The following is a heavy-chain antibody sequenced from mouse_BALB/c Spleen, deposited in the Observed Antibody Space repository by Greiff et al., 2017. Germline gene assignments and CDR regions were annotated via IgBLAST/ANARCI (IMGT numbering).Heavy chain of an antibody. V-gene: IGHV1-54*01. D-gene: IGHD2-2*01. CDR3: ARAGSDYFDY. J-gene: IGHJ2*01. Sequence: QVQLQQSGAELVRPGTSVKVSCTASGYAFTNYLIEWVKQRPGKGLEWIGVINPGSGGTNYNEKFKGKATLTADKSSSTDYMQLSSLTSDDAAVYFCARAGSDYFDYWGQGTTLTVSA. CDR2: INPGSGGT. CDR1: GYAFTNYL.